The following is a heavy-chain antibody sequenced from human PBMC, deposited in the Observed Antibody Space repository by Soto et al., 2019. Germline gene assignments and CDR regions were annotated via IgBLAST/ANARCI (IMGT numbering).Heavy chain of an antibody. D-gene: IGHD1-1*01. V-gene: IGHV1-69*12. J-gene: IGHJ6*02. Sequence: QVQLVQSGAEVKKPGSSVMVSCKASGGTFSTYAISWVRQAPGQGLEWMGGIIPIFGTASYAQKFQGRVTIIADESTSTAYMELRSLTSEDTAVYYCARSLGLEYYYGMDVWGQGTTVTVSS. CDR1: GGTFSTYA. CDR2: IIPIFGTA. CDR3: ARSLGLEYYYGMDV.